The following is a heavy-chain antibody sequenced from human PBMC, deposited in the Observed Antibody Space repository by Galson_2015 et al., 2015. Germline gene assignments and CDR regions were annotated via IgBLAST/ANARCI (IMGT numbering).Heavy chain of an antibody. D-gene: IGHD2-15*01. CDR3: ARGGYCSGGSCRYYYYYGMDV. J-gene: IGHJ6*02. CDR2: IWYDGSNK. CDR1: GFTFSSYG. V-gene: IGHV3-33*01. Sequence: SLRLSCAASGFTFSSYGMHWVRQAPGKGLEWVAVIWYDGSNKYYADSMKGRFTISRDNSKNTLYLQMNSLRAEDTAVYYCARGGYCSGGSCRYYYYYGMDVWGQGTTVTVSS.